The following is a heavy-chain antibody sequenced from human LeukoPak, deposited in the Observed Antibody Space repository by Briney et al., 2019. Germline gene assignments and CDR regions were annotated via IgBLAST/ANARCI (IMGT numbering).Heavy chain of an antibody. CDR2: TKNKGQSHIT. CDR3: ARDTAAALDF. CDR1: GFTFSDHY. Sequence: PGGSLRLSCAASGFTFSDHYMDWVRQAPGKGLERVGRTKNKGQSHITDYAASVKGRFFSSRDDSKNSLYLQMNSLQTDDTGIYYCARDTAAALDFWGQGILVTVSS. V-gene: IGHV3-72*01. D-gene: IGHD6-6*01. J-gene: IGHJ4*02.